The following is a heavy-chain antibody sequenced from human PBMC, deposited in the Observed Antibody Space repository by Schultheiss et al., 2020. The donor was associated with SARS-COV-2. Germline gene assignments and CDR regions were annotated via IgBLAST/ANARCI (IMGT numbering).Heavy chain of an antibody. V-gene: IGHV4-59*12. CDR1: GGSISSYY. CDR3: ARIQQLVTGPRSYYYYGMDV. D-gene: IGHD6-13*01. Sequence: GSLRLSCTVSGGSISSYYWSWIRQPPGKGLEWIGYIYYSGSTYYNPSLKSRVTISVDTSKNQFSLKLSSVTAADTAVYYCARIQQLVTGPRSYYYYGMDVWGQGTTVTVSS. CDR2: IYYSGST. J-gene: IGHJ6*02.